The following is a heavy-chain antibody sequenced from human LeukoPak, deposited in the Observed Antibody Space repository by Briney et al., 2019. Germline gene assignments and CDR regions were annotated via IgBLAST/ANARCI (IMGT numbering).Heavy chain of an antibody. CDR1: GDSVSSTTTA. CDR2: TYYTSKWIT. V-gene: IGHV6-1*01. Sequence: SQTLSLTCAISGDSVSSTTTAWNWIRQSPSRGLEWLGRTYYTSKWITDYAVSVKGRITVNPNTSNNQFSLQLNSVTPEDTAVYYCARGSVDYYYYGMDVWGQGTTVTVSS. CDR3: ARGSVDYYYYGMDV. J-gene: IGHJ6*02.